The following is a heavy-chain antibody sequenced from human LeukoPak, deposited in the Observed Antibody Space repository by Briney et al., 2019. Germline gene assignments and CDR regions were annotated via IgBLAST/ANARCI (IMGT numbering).Heavy chain of an antibody. V-gene: IGHV4-59*01. Sequence: SETLSLTCTVSGGSISSYYWSWIRQPPGKGLEWIGYIYYSGSTNYNPSLKSRVTISVDTSKNQFSLKLSSVTAADTAVYYCARDRFGGGLIDYWGQGTLVTVSS. CDR1: GGSISSYY. CDR2: IYYSGST. CDR3: ARDRFGGGLIDY. J-gene: IGHJ4*02. D-gene: IGHD3-16*01.